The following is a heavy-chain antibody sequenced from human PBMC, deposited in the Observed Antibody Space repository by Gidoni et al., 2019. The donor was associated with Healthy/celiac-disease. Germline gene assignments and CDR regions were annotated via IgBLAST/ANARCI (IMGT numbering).Heavy chain of an antibody. J-gene: IGHJ5*02. V-gene: IGHV1-2*02. CDR2: INPNSGGT. Sequence: QVQLAQSGAEVKKSGASVQVSCKASGYTFTGYYMHWVRQTHGHGLEWMGWINPNSGGTNYAQNFQGRVTMTRDTSISTAYMGLSRLRSGDTAVYYCARDYDFWSGYYRAWFDPWGQGTLVTVSA. D-gene: IGHD3-3*01. CDR1: GYTFTGYY. CDR3: ARDYDFWSGYYRAWFDP.